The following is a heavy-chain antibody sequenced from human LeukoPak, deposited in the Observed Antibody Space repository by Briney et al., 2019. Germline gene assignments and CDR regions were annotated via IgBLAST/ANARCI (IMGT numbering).Heavy chain of an antibody. Sequence: PGGSLRLSCAASGFTFSSYAMSWVRQAPGKGLEWVSAISGSGGSTYYADSVKGRFTIFRDNSKNTLYLQMNSLRAEDTAVYYCARGSQQLADFDYWGQGTLVTVSS. CDR2: ISGSGGST. CDR3: ARGSQQLADFDY. CDR1: GFTFSSYA. J-gene: IGHJ4*02. D-gene: IGHD6-13*01. V-gene: IGHV3-23*01.